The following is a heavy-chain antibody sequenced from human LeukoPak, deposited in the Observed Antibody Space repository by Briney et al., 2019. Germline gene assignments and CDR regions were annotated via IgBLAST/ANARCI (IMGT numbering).Heavy chain of an antibody. CDR3: ARDSSGYSPFDY. CDR1: GGSFSGYY. Sequence: SETLSLTCAVYGGSFSGYYWSWIRQPPGKGLEWIGEINHSGSTNYNPSPKSRVTISVDTSKNQFSLKLSSVTAADTAVYYCARDSSGYSPFDYWGQGTLVTVSS. CDR2: INHSGST. V-gene: IGHV4-34*01. D-gene: IGHD3-22*01. J-gene: IGHJ4*02.